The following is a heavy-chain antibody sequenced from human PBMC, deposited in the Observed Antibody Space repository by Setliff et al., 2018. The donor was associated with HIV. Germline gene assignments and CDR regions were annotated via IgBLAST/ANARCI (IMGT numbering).Heavy chain of an antibody. J-gene: IGHJ4*02. D-gene: IGHD3-22*01. Sequence: NPSETLSLTCSVSGDSLKSYYWSWIRQPTGKGLEWIGYIFYNGDTAYNPSLRSRLTISVDTSRSQFSMKLTSVTATDTAVYYCARQMTIPGVAVTPVDYWGQGLLVTVSS. CDR1: GDSLKSYY. CDR2: IFYNGDT. V-gene: IGHV4-59*08. CDR3: ARQMTIPGVAVTPVDY.